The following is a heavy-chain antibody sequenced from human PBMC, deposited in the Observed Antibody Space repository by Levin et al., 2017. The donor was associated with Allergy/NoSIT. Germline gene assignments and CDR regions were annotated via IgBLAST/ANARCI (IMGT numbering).Heavy chain of an antibody. CDR3: ARLPNTDMGIDY. CDR1: GGSISSYY. V-gene: IGHV4-59*08. D-gene: IGHD5-18*01. J-gene: IGHJ4*02. Sequence: NTGGSLRLSCTVSGGSISSYYWSWIRQPPGKGLEWIGYIYYSGSTNYNPSLKSRVTISVDTSKNQFSLKLTSVTAADTAVYYCARLPNTDMGIDYWGQGTLVTVSS. CDR2: IYYSGST.